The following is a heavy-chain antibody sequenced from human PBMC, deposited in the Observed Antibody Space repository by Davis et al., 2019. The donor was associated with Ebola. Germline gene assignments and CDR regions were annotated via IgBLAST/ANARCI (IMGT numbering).Heavy chain of an antibody. D-gene: IGHD4-23*01. CDR1: GFTFSSSA. J-gene: IGHJ4*02. Sequence: GGSLRLSCAASGFTFSSSAMSWVRQAPVTGLEWVSGISGSGGSTYYADSVKGRFTISRDNSKNTLYLQMTSLRAEDTAVYYCAKERWGEYYFDYWGQGTLVTVSS. V-gene: IGHV3-23*01. CDR2: ISGSGGST. CDR3: AKERWGEYYFDY.